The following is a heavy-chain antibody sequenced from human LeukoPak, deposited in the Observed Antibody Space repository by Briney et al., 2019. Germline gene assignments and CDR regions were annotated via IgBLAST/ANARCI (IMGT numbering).Heavy chain of an antibody. Sequence: GGSLRLSCAASGFAFSSYAMHWVRQAPGKGLEYVSGITSNGGGTFYADSVKGRFTISRDNSKNTLYLQMSSLRAEDTAVYYCVTGRCSSTSCYGGDYWGQGTLVTVSS. J-gene: IGHJ4*02. D-gene: IGHD2-2*01. CDR2: ITSNGGGT. CDR3: VTGRCSSTSCYGGDY. CDR1: GFAFSSYA. V-gene: IGHV3-64D*06.